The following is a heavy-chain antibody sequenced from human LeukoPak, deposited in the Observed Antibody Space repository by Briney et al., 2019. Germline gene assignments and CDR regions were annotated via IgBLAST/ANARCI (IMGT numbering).Heavy chain of an antibody. CDR1: GFTFTSYW. CDR2: INSDGSGT. CDR3: ARVTSRTPAAGIDY. Sequence: GGSLRLSCAASGFTFTSYWMHWVRQVPGKGLVWVSRINSDGSGTTYADSVKGRFTISRDNAKNTLYLQMNSLRAEDTAVYHCARVTSRTPAAGIDYWGQGTLVNVSS. J-gene: IGHJ4*02. D-gene: IGHD6-13*01. V-gene: IGHV3-74*01.